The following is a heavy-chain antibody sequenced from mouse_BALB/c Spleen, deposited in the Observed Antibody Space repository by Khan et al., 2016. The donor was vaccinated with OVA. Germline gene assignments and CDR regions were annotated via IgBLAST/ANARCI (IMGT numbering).Heavy chain of an antibody. Sequence: EVQLQESGPGLVKPSQSLSLTCTVTGYSITSGYGWNWIRQFPGNKLEWMGYISYSGRPNYNPSLKSRISITRDPSKNQFFLQLNSLTTEDTATYYCARTARIKYWGQGTTLTVSS. CDR3: ARTARIKY. CDR2: ISYSGRP. CDR1: GYSITSGYG. J-gene: IGHJ2*01. V-gene: IGHV3-2*02. D-gene: IGHD1-2*01.